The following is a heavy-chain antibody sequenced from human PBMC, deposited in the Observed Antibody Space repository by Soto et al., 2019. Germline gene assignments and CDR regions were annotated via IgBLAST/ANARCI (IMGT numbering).Heavy chain of an antibody. CDR2: IIPIFGTA. CDR1: GGTFSSYA. Sequence: QVQLVQSGAEVKKPGSSVKVSCKASGGTFSSYAISWVRQAPGQGLEWMGGIIPIFGTANYAQKFQGRVKITVDESTSTASMELSRLRSEDTAVYSCARADCTNGVCYPYYYYGMDVWGQGTTVTVSS. V-gene: IGHV1-69*19. J-gene: IGHJ6*02. CDR3: ARADCTNGVCYPYYYYGMDV. D-gene: IGHD2-8*01.